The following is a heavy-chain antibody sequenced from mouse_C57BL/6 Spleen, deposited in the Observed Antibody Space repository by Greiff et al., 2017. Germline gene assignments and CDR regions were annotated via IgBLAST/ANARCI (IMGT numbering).Heavy chain of an antibody. V-gene: IGHV1-82*01. J-gene: IGHJ2*01. CDR3: ARDDDAYYSFDY. Sequence: QVQLQQSGPELVKPGASVKMSCKASGYAFTSYWLNWVKQRPGQGLEWIGRIYPGGGGTNYNGKFKSKATLTADKASSTAYMQLSSLTSEDSAVYFCARDDDAYYSFDYWGQGTTLTVSS. D-gene: IGHD2-10*01. CDR1: GYAFTSYW. CDR2: IYPGGGGT.